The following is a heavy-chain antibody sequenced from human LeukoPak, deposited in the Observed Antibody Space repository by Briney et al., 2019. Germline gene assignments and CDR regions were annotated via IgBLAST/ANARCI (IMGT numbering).Heavy chain of an antibody. D-gene: IGHD3-22*01. J-gene: IGHJ4*02. Sequence: QPGGSLRLSCAASGFTFSSYWMHWVRQAPGKGLVWVSRINSDGSSTSYADSVKGRFTISRDNAKNTLYLQMNSLRAEDTAVYYCAREKGDYYDSSGYLRPRYYFDYWGQGTLVTVSS. CDR1: GFTFSSYW. V-gene: IGHV3-74*01. CDR2: INSDGSST. CDR3: AREKGDYYDSSGYLRPRYYFDY.